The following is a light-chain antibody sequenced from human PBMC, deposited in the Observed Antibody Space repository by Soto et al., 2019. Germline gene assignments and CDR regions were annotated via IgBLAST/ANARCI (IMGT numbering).Light chain of an antibody. Sequence: EIVMTQSPATLSVSPGERATLSCGASQSVSRTYLAWYQQKPVQAPRLLIYATSSRATGIPDRFSGSGSGTDFTLTISRLEPEDFAVYYCQQYGRSGTFGQGTKVDIK. J-gene: IGKJ1*01. CDR3: QQYGRSGT. CDR1: QSVSRTY. CDR2: ATS. V-gene: IGKV3-20*01.